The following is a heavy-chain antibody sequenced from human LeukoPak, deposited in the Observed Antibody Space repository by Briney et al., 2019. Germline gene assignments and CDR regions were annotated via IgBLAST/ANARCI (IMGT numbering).Heavy chain of an antibody. V-gene: IGHV4-38-2*01. CDR2: IYHSGST. J-gene: IGHJ5*02. CDR1: GYSTSSGYY. CDR3: ARRLRRPPSIRGHNWFDP. D-gene: IGHD4-17*01. Sequence: SETLSLTCAVSGYSTSSGYYWGWIRQPPGKGLEWVGSIYHSGSTYDNPSLQSRVTISVDTSKNQFSLKLSSATAADTAVYYCARRLRRPPSIRGHNWFDPWGQGTLVTVSS.